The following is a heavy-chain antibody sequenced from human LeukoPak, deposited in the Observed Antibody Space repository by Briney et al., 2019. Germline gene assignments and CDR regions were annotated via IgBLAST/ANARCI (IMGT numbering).Heavy chain of an antibody. D-gene: IGHD6-13*01. CDR2: INLNSGVT. J-gene: IGHJ4*02. CDR3: ARSRGLFSSWYADY. V-gene: IGHV1-2*02. CDR1: GYTFTDYY. Sequence: ASVKVSCKASGYTFTDYYMHWVRQAPGQGLEWMGWINLNSGVTNYAQKFQGRVTMTRDTSISTAYMELSRLRSDDTAVYSCARSRGLFSSWYADYWGQGTLVTVSS.